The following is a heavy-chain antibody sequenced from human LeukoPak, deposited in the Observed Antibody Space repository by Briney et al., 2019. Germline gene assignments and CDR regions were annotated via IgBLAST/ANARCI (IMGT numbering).Heavy chain of an antibody. CDR3: ARAQPFTIFGVVIQYYFDY. V-gene: IGHV3-74*01. D-gene: IGHD3-3*01. Sequence: GGSLRLSCAASGFTFSSYWMHWVRQAPGKGLVWVSRINSDGSSTSYADSVKGRFTISRDNAKNSLYLQMNSLRAEDTAVYYCARAQPFTIFGVVIQYYFDYWGQGTLVTVSS. CDR1: GFTFSSYW. CDR2: INSDGSST. J-gene: IGHJ4*02.